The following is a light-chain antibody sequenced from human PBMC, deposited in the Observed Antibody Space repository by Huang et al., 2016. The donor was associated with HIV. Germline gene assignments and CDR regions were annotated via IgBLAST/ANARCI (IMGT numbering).Light chain of an antibody. Sequence: DIQMTQSPSSLSASVGDRVTITCQASQDINNYLNWYQQKPGKAPRLLIYDTANLETGVPSRFSGSGSGTDFTFAISSLQPEDIATYYCQQYDNLPLTFGGGTTVEIK. CDR3: QQYDNLPLT. J-gene: IGKJ4*01. V-gene: IGKV1-33*01. CDR2: DTA. CDR1: QDINNY.